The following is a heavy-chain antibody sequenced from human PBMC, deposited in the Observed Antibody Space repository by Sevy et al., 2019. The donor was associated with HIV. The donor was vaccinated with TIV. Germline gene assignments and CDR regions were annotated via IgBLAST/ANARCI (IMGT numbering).Heavy chain of an antibody. CDR1: GFSFSNYA. Sequence: GGSLRLSCAASGFSFSNYAMCWVRQAPGKGLELVSTLLGGGSRTYYEDSVTGRFTITRDNSRNTLFLQMNSLRAEDTAVYYCAKRRVQSGLSGGGANYGWDVCGQGTTVTVSS. V-gene: IGHV3-23*01. CDR2: LLGGGSRT. CDR3: AKRRVQSGLSGGGANYGWDV. J-gene: IGHJ6*02. D-gene: IGHD2-8*02.